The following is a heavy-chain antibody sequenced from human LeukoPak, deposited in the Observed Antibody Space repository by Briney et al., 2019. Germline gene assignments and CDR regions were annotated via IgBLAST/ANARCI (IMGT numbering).Heavy chain of an antibody. D-gene: IGHD4-17*01. Sequence: ASVKVSCKASGYTFTGNYMHWVRQAPGQGLEWMGWINPNSGGTNYAQKFQGRVTMTRDTSISTAYMELSRLRSDDTAVYYCARVGYGDYLYMDVWGKGTTVTISS. CDR1: GYTFTGNY. J-gene: IGHJ6*03. CDR3: ARVGYGDYLYMDV. CDR2: INPNSGGT. V-gene: IGHV1-2*02.